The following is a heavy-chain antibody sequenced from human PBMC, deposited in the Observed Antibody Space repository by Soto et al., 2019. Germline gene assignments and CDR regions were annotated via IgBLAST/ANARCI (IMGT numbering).Heavy chain of an antibody. Sequence: GWSLRLSCAACGFTFSSYGMHWVRQAPGKGLEWVAVIWYDGSNKYYADSVKGRFTISRDNSKNTLYLQMNSLRAEDTAVYYCARDLIAARAIQHYYYYGMDVWGKGTTVTVSS. V-gene: IGHV3-33*01. D-gene: IGHD6-6*01. CDR2: IWYDGSNK. CDR1: GFTFSSYG. J-gene: IGHJ6*04. CDR3: ARDLIAARAIQHYYYYGMDV.